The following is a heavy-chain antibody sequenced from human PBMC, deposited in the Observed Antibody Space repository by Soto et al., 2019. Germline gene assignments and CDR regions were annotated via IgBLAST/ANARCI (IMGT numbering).Heavy chain of an antibody. V-gene: IGHV3-23*01. CDR3: AKLFGFSGCSFDY. J-gene: IGHJ4*02. Sequence: EVQVLESGGGLVQPGGSLRPSCAASGFTFDIYAMSWVRQVPGNGLEWVTTISKNGNTHSAESVKGRFTLSRDNSKNTVYLQMNSLIAEDTAVYYCAKLFGFSGCSFDYWGQGTPVTVSS. CDR1: GFTFDIYA. CDR2: ISKNGNT. D-gene: IGHD5-12*01.